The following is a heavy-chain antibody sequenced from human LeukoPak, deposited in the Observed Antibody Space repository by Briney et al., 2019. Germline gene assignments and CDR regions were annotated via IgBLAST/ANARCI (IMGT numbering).Heavy chain of an antibody. J-gene: IGHJ4*02. CDR1: GFTFSSQA. V-gene: IGHV3-23*01. CDR3: AKGNYGDYSPWDS. D-gene: IGHD4-17*01. CDR2: ISGSGGNT. Sequence: GGSLRPSCAASGFTFSSQAMSWVRQAPGKGLEWVSPISGSGGNTYYADSVKGRFTISRDNSKNTLYLQMNSLRAEDTAVYYCAKGNYGDYSPWDSWGQGTLVTVSS.